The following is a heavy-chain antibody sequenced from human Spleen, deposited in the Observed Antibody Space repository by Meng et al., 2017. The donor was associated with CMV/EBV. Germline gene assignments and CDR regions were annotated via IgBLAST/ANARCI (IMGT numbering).Heavy chain of an antibody. Sequence: FSLTTTGVGVGWIRQPPGKALEWLALIYWNGDQRYRPSLRSSLTITKDTSKNQFSLKLSSVTAADTAVYYCARDQGDRRRPYYFDYWGQGTLVTVSS. V-gene: IGHV2-5*01. CDR3: ARDQGDRRRPYYFDY. CDR2: IYWNGDQ. D-gene: IGHD3-16*01. CDR1: FSLTTTGVG. J-gene: IGHJ4*02.